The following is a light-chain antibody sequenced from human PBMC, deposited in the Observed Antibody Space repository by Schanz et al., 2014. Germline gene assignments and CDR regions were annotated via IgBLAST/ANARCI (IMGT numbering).Light chain of an antibody. V-gene: IGKV3-20*01. CDR1: QSVSSSY. CDR3: QQYYSAPHT. CDR2: GAS. Sequence: EIVLTQSPGTLSLSPGERATLSCRASQSVSSSYLAWYQQKPGQAPRLLIYGASSRATGIPDRFSGSGSGTDFSLTISSLQSEDFAVYYCQQYYSAPHTFGQGTKLEIK. J-gene: IGKJ2*01.